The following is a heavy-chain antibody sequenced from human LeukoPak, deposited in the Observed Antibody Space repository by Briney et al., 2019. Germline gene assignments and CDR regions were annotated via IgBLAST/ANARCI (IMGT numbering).Heavy chain of an antibody. D-gene: IGHD3-10*01. J-gene: IGHJ6*03. V-gene: IGHV3-74*01. CDR3: ARYGSGSYYRYYYYMDV. CDR2: INSDGSST. CDR1: GFTFSTFA. Sequence: PGGSLRLSCAASGFTFSTFAMIWVRQPPGKGLVWVSRINSDGSSTSYADSVKGRFTISRDNAKNTLYLQTNSLRAEDTAVYYCARYGSGSYYRYYYYMDVWGKGTTVTISS.